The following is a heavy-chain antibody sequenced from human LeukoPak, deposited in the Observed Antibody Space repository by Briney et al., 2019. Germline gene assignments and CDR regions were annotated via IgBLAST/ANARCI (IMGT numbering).Heavy chain of an antibody. Sequence: SVSLSCRASGGTFTSYAFSWVRQAHAPGIEWMGGGFPIFGTANYAQKFQDRVTITADESTSTAYMELSSLRSEDTAVYYCARRYRSSSSILGAFDIWGQGTMVTVSS. CDR1: GGTFTSYA. J-gene: IGHJ3*02. V-gene: IGHV1-69*13. D-gene: IGHD6-6*01. CDR3: ARRYRSSSSILGAFDI. CDR2: GFPIFGTA.